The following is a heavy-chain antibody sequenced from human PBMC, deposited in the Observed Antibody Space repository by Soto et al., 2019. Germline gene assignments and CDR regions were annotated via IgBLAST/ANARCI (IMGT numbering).Heavy chain of an antibody. V-gene: IGHV3-30-3*01. D-gene: IGHD3-10*01. Sequence: QVQLVESGGGVVQPGRSLRLSCAASGFTISNYIMHWVRQAPGKGLEWVAMILHDENNKYYADSVKGRFTISRDNSKNTLYLQMNSLRTEDTAMYYCARDDEDGSYCDLGYWGQGTLVTVSS. J-gene: IGHJ4*02. CDR1: GFTISNYI. CDR3: ARDDEDGSYCDLGY. CDR2: ILHDENNK.